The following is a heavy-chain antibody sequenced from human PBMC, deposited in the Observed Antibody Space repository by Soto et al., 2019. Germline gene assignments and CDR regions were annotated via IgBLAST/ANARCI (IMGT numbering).Heavy chain of an antibody. Sequence: HPGGSLRLSCAASGFTFSSYSMNWVRQAPGKGLEWVSYISSSSSTIYYADSVKGRFTISRDNAKNSLYLQMNSLRDEDTAVYYCARVWDIVVVPAAMYAFDIWGQGTMVTVSS. J-gene: IGHJ3*02. D-gene: IGHD2-2*01. CDR3: ARVWDIVVVPAAMYAFDI. CDR2: ISSSSSTI. V-gene: IGHV3-48*02. CDR1: GFTFSSYS.